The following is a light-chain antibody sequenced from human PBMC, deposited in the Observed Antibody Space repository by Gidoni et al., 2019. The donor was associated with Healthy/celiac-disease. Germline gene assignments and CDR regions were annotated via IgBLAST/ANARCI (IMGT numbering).Light chain of an antibody. V-gene: IGKV3-11*01. Sequence: EIVLTQSPATLSLSPRERATLSCRASQSVSSYLAGYQQKPGQAPRLLIYDASNRATGIPARFSGSGSGTDFTLTISSLEPEDFAVYYCQQRSNWPLFTFGPGTKVDIK. CDR1: QSVSSY. CDR2: DAS. CDR3: QQRSNWPLFT. J-gene: IGKJ3*01.